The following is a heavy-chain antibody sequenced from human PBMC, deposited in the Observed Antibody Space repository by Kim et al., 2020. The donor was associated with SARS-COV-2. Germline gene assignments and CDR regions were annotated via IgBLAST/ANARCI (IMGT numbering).Heavy chain of an antibody. CDR2: ST. V-gene: IGHV4-61*07. CDR3: ARHGSGSYRH. D-gene: IGHD3-10*01. Sequence: STNYNPSLKRRVTISVDTSKNQFSRKLSSVTAADTAVYYGARHGSGSYRHWGQGTLVTVSS. J-gene: IGHJ4*02.